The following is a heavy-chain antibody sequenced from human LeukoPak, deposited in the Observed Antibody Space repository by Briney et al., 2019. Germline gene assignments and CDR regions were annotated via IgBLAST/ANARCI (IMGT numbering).Heavy chain of an antibody. CDR3: ARGCSGGSCYSYYCGMDV. CDR1: GFTFSSYG. D-gene: IGHD2-15*01. J-gene: IGHJ6*04. V-gene: IGHV3-33*01. Sequence: GGSLRLSCAASGFTFSSYGMHWVRQAPGKGLEWVAVIWYDGSNKYYADSVKGRFTISRDNSKNTLYLQMNSLRAEDTAVYYCARGCSGGSCYSYYCGMDVWGKGTTVTVSS. CDR2: IWYDGSNK.